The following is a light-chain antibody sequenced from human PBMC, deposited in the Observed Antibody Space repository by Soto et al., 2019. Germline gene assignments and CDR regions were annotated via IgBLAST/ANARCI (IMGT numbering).Light chain of an antibody. CDR1: QSIISNF. Sequence: EIVLTQSPGTLSLSPGERDTLSCRASQSIISNFLAWYQQRPGQAPRLLISGASIRATGIPDRFSGSGSGTDFTLIISRLEPEDFAVYYCQQHGSSPLTFGGGTKV. CDR2: GAS. CDR3: QQHGSSPLT. V-gene: IGKV3-20*01. J-gene: IGKJ4*01.